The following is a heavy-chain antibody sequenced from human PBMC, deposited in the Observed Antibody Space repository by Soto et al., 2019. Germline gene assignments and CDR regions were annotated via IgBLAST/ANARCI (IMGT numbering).Heavy chain of an antibody. Sequence: GGSLRLSCAASGFTVSSNYMSWVRQAPGKGLEWVSVIYSGGSTYYADSVKGRFTISRDNSKNTLYLQMNSLRAEDTAVYYCARGRASLYGMDVWGQGTTVTVSS. CDR2: IYSGGST. CDR1: GFTVSSNY. D-gene: IGHD3-10*01. V-gene: IGHV3-53*01. J-gene: IGHJ6*02. CDR3: ARGRASLYGMDV.